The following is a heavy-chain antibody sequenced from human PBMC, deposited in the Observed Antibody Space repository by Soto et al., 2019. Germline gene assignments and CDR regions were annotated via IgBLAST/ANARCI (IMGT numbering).Heavy chain of an antibody. CDR1: GWSFRDYY. J-gene: IGHJ4*02. D-gene: IGHD3-10*01. V-gene: IGHV4-34*01. Sequence: SETLSLTCAVYGWSFRDYYWSWIRQPPGKGLEWIGEINHSGKTNYSPSLKSRVTISVDTSKNQISLKLSSVTAADTAVYYCARSGHLFDYWGQGISVTVS. CDR2: INHSGKT. CDR3: ARSGHLFDY.